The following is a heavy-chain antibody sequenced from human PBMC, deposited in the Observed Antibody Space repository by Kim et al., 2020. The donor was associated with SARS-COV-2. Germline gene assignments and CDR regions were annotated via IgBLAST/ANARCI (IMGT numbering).Heavy chain of an antibody. J-gene: IGHJ4*02. CDR3: ARGKYRSSV. D-gene: IGHD6-6*01. CDR2: TI. V-gene: IGHV3-11*01. Sequence: TIYYAHSLKGRLTITRDNGKNSVYMKLNSLGAEDTDVYYCARGKYRSSVWGQGTLVTVSS.